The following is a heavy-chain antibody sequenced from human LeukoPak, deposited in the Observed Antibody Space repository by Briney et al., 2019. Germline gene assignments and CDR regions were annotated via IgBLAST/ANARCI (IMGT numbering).Heavy chain of an antibody. Sequence: PSETLSLTCTVSGGSIRNYHWSWIRQPAGKGLEWIGRIYSSGSTNYNPSLKSRVTMSVDTSKTQFSLKLSSVAAADTAVHYCARGVATIHTITNYYYYNIDVWGQGTTVTVSS. J-gene: IGHJ6*02. V-gene: IGHV4-4*07. CDR2: IYSSGST. CDR1: GGSIRNYH. CDR3: ARGVATIHTITNYYYYNIDV. D-gene: IGHD5-12*01.